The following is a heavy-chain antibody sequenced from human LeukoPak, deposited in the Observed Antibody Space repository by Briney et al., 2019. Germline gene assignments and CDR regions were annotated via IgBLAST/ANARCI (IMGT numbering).Heavy chain of an antibody. CDR2: IFHSGST. CDR3: ARGVLLKQQLAPFEN. Sequence: SQTLSLTCTVSGFSISSDYYWGWIRQSPAKGLEWIGSIFHSGSTYSTPSFKSRVTMSVDTSKNQFSLRLSSVTAADTAVFYCARGVLLKQQLAPFENWGQGTLVTVSS. J-gene: IGHJ4*02. D-gene: IGHD6-13*01. V-gene: IGHV4-38-2*02. CDR1: GFSISSDYY.